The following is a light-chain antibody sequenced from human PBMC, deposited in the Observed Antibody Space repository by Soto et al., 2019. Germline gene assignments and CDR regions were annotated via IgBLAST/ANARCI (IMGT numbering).Light chain of an antibody. CDR1: QSVSGTY. V-gene: IGKV3-20*01. J-gene: IGKJ2*01. CDR3: QQYGSSPT. Sequence: PGERATLSCRASQSVSGTYLAWYQQKPGQAPRLLIFGASSRVTGTPDRFTGSGSGTDFTLTISRLEPEDFAVYHCQQYGSSPTFGQGTKLEIK. CDR2: GAS.